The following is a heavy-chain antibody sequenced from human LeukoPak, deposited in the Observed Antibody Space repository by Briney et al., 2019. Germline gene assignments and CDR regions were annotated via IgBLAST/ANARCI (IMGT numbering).Heavy chain of an antibody. D-gene: IGHD4-17*01. V-gene: IGHV5-51*01. J-gene: IGHJ3*02. CDR2: IYPGGSDT. CDR3: ARQAHGDQGNAFDI. Sequence: GESLKISCKGSGYKFTNYWIGWVRQMPGKGLEWMGIIYPGGSDTRYSPSFQGQVTISADKSISAAYLQWSSLKASDTAIYYCARQAHGDQGNAFDIWGQGTMVTVSS. CDR1: GYKFTNYW.